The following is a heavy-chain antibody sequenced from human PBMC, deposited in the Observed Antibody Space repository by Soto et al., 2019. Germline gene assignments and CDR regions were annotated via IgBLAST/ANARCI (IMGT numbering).Heavy chain of an antibody. D-gene: IGHD4-4*01. CDR2: IYYSGTT. J-gene: IGHJ3*01. V-gene: IGHV4-39*01. CDR3: ARGDHSNLGVDAFDF. Sequence: PSETLSLTCTVSGGSINSSNYFWVWIRQPPGKGLGWIGTIYYSGTTYYNPSLKSRVTISVDTSKNQFSLKLTSVTAADTAIYYCARGDHSNLGVDAFDFWGQGTMVTVSS. CDR1: GGSINSSNYF.